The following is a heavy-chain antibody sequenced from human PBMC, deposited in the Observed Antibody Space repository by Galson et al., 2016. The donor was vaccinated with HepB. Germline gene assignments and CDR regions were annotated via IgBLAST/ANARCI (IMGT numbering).Heavy chain of an antibody. V-gene: IGHV3-53*01. CDR3: ARDNSAFPGYCISPNCYGGGWFDP. D-gene: IGHD2-2*01. CDR2: IKRGGST. J-gene: IGHJ5*02. CDR1: GLTVSTNY. Sequence: SLRLSCAASGLTVSTNYMSWVRQAPGKGLEWVSLIKRGGSTSYADSVKGRFTISSDDSKNMVFLKMNSLRADDTAVYYCARDNSAFPGYCISPNCYGGGWFDPWGQGTLVTVSS.